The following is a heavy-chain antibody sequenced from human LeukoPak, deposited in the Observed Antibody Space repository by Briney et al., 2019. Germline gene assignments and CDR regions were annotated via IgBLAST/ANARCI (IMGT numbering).Heavy chain of an antibody. D-gene: IGHD3-10*01. V-gene: IGHV3-11*01. J-gene: IGHJ1*01. CDR3: ATRFDYYGSGIYPEYFQH. CDR2: ISSSGSTI. CDR1: GFTFSDYY. Sequence: PGGSLRLSCAASGFTFSDYYMSWIRQAPGKGLEWVSYISSSGSTIYYADSVKGRFTISRDNAKNSLYLQMNSLRAEDTAVYYCATRFDYYGSGIYPEYFQHWGQGTLVTVSS.